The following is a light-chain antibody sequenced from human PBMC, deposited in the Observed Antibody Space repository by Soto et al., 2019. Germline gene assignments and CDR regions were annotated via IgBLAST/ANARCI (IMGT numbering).Light chain of an antibody. V-gene: IGLV7-43*01. Sequence: QAVVTQEPSLTVSPGGTVTLTCASSTGAVNSGYYPNWFQQKPGQAPRALIYSTNNKYSWTPARFSGSLLGGKAALTLSGVQPEDEADYYCPLYYGGQLGVFGGGTKLTVL. CDR3: PLYYGGQLGV. J-gene: IGLJ2*01. CDR2: STN. CDR1: TGAVNSGYY.